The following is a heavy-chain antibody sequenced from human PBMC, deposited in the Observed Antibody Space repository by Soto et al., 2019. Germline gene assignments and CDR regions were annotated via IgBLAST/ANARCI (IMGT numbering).Heavy chain of an antibody. Sequence: QVQLVQSGPEVKEPGASAKVSCKTSGYIFSNFGISWMRQVPGHGLEWMGWISAYNGNTNYAQKFQDRVTLTTDTSTNTAYMELRSLRSDDTAVYYCARASGGGVGTTSYWGQGTLVTVSS. J-gene: IGHJ4*02. CDR1: GYIFSNFG. CDR2: ISAYNGNT. CDR3: ARASGGGVGTTSY. V-gene: IGHV1-18*01. D-gene: IGHD1-26*01.